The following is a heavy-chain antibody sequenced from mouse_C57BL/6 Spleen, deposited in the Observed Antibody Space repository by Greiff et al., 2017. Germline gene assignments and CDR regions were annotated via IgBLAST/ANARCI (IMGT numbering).Heavy chain of an antibody. CDR1: GYTFTSYW. V-gene: IGHV1-52*01. CDR3: ATQGVYSNYGSYADGY. CDR2: IDPSDSET. Sequence: QVQLQQPGAELVRPGSSVKLSCKASGYTFTSYWMHWVKQRPIQGLEWIGNIDPSDSETHYNQKFKDKATLTVDKSSSTAYMQLSSLTSEDSAVYYCATQGVYSNYGSYADGYWGQGTSVTVSS. J-gene: IGHJ4*01. D-gene: IGHD2-5*01.